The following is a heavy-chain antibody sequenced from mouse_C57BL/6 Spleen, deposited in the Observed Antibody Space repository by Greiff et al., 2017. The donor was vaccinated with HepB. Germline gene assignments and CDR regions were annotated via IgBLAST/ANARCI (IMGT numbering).Heavy chain of an antibody. J-gene: IGHJ3*01. CDR1: GFTFSSYG. CDR3: ARQGLRRGFAY. D-gene: IGHD2-2*01. V-gene: IGHV5-6*01. Sequence: EVKLMESGGDLVKPGGSLKLSCAASGFTFSSYGMSWVRQTPDKRLEWVATISSGGSYTYYPDSVKGRFTISRDNAKNTLYLQMSSLKSEDTAMNYCARQGLRRGFAYWGQGTLVTVSA. CDR2: ISSGGSYT.